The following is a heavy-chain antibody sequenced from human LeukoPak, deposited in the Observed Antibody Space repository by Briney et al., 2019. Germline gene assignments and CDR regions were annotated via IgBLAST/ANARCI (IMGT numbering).Heavy chain of an antibody. V-gene: IGHV3-74*03. CDR3: AAHPSSAY. CDR2: INDEGSST. J-gene: IGHJ4*02. D-gene: IGHD6-6*01. CDR1: GFTFSSYW. Sequence: PGGSLRLSCAASGFTFSSYWMQWVRQAPGKGLVWVARINDEGSSTTYADSVKGRFTISRDHSKNTLYLQMNTLRAEDTAVYYCAAHPSSAYWGRGTLVTVSS.